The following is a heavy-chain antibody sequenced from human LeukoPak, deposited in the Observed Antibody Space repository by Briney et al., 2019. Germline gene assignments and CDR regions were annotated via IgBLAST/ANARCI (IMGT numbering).Heavy chain of an antibody. CDR2: ISSSGSTI. CDR3: AKLTMVRGGPSDY. J-gene: IGHJ4*02. CDR1: GFTFSSYE. V-gene: IGHV3-48*03. D-gene: IGHD3-10*01. Sequence: GGSLRLSCAASGFTFSSYEMNWVRQAPGKGLEWVSYISSSGSTIYYADSVKGRFTISRDNAKNSLYLQMNSLRAEDTALYYCAKLTMVRGGPSDYWGQGTLVTVSS.